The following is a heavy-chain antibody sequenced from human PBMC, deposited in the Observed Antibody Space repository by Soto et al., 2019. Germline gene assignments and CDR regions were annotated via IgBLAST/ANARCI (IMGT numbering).Heavy chain of an antibody. CDR2: MNPHSGNT. D-gene: IGHD3-22*01. Sequence: ASVKVSCKASGYTFTSYDINWVRQATGQGLEWMGWMNPHSGNTGYAQKFQGRVTMTRNTSISTAYIELSSLRSEDTAVYYCARYKTYYYDSSGYYTPNYYYYGMDVWGQGTTVTVSS. V-gene: IGHV1-8*01. J-gene: IGHJ6*02. CDR3: ARYKTYYYDSSGYYTPNYYYYGMDV. CDR1: GYTFTSYD.